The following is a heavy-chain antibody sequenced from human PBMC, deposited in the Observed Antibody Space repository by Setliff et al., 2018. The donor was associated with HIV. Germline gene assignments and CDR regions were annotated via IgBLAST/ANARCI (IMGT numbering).Heavy chain of an antibody. D-gene: IGHD6-19*01. V-gene: IGHV4-61*02. CDR1: GGSISSTSHY. CDR2: IFTSGSA. CDR3: ARSRESSGYYRDY. J-gene: IGHJ4*02. Sequence: SETLSLTCTVSGGSISSTSHYWTWIRQPAEKGLEWLGRIFTSGSASYNPSLESRVTFSVDTSKNQFSLKLSSVTAADTAVYYCARSRESSGYYRDYWGQGTLVTVS.